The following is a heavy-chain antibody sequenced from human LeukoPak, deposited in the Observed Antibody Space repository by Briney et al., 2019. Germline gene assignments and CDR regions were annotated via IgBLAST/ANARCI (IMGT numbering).Heavy chain of an antibody. V-gene: IGHV1-8*01. Sequence: ASVKVSCKASGYTFTSYDINWVRQATGQGLEWMGWMNPNSGNTGYAQKFQGRVTMTRNTSISTAYMELSSLRSEDTAVYYCARSEMATTFSGMDVWGQGTTVTVSS. D-gene: IGHD5-24*01. CDR1: GYTFTSYD. J-gene: IGHJ6*02. CDR3: ARSEMATTFSGMDV. CDR2: MNPNSGNT.